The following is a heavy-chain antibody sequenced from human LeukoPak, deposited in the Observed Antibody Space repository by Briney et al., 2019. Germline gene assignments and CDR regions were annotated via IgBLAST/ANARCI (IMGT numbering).Heavy chain of an antibody. D-gene: IGHD2-2*03. CDR3: ASGSGH. CDR1: GFTFSNYG. J-gene: IGHJ4*02. Sequence: GGSLRLSCAASGFTFSNYGLNWVRQAPGKGLEWVSHISSSGSAKYYADSVKGRFTISRDNAKNSLYLQMNSLRGEDTAVFYCASGSGHWGQGTPVTVSS. CDR2: ISSSGSAK. V-gene: IGHV3-48*01.